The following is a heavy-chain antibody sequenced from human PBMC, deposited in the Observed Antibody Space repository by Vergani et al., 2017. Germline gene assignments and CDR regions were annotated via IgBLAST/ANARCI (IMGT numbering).Heavy chain of an antibody. CDR3: AGSVLYDYVWGSYEERGIYYFDY. V-gene: IGHV1-18*01. J-gene: IGHJ4*02. CDR2: ISAYNGNT. CDR1: GGTFSSYA. D-gene: IGHD3-16*01. Sequence: QVQLVQSGAEVKKPGSSVKVSCKASGGTFSSYAISWVRQAPGQGLEWMGWISAYNGNTNYAQKLQGRVTMTTDTSTSTAYMELRSLRSDDTAVYYCAGSVLYDYVWGSYEERGIYYFDYWGQGTLVTVSS.